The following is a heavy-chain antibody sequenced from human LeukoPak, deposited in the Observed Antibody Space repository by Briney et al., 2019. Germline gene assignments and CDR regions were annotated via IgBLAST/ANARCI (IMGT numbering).Heavy chain of an antibody. V-gene: IGHV3-15*07. Sequence: GGSLRLSCAASGFTFSNAWMNWVRQAPGKGLEWVGRIKSKTDGGTIDYAAPVKGRFTFSRDDSKNMLYLQMNSLKSEDTAVYYCSTLTSRGLSDSWGQGTLVTVSS. D-gene: IGHD1-20*01. CDR3: STLTSRGLSDS. CDR2: IKSKTDGGTI. CDR1: GFTFSNAW. J-gene: IGHJ4*02.